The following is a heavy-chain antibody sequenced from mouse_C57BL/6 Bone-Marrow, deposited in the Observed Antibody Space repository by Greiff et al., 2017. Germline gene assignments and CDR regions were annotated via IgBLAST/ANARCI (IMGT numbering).Heavy chain of an antibody. J-gene: IGHJ1*03. V-gene: IGHV2-5*01. CDR2: IWRGGST. CDR1: GFSLTSYG. Sequence: VMLVESGPGLVQPSQSLSITCTVSGFSLTSYGVHWVRQSPGKGLEWLGVIWRGGSTDYNAAFMSRLSITKDNSKSQVFFKMNSLQADDTAIYYCAKSGYYVWYFDVWGTGTTVTVSS. CDR3: AKSGYYVWYFDV. D-gene: IGHD2-3*01.